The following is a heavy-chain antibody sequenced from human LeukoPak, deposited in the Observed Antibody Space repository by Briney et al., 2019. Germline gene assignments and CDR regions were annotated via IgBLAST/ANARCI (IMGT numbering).Heavy chain of an antibody. D-gene: IGHD3-3*01. Sequence: GGSLRLSCATSGFTFSSYAMSWVRQAPGKGLEWLSAISGSGGSTYYADSVKGRFTISRDNSKNTLYLQMNSLRAEDTAVYYCAGNYDFWSGYVKGPDYWGQGTLVTVSS. CDR3: AGNYDFWSGYVKGPDY. CDR1: GFTFSSYA. CDR2: ISGSGGST. J-gene: IGHJ4*02. V-gene: IGHV3-23*01.